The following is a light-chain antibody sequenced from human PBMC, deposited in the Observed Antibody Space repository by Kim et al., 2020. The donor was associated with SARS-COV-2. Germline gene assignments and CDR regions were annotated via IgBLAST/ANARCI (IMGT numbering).Light chain of an antibody. CDR3: QQYNTYST. J-gene: IGKJ5*01. Sequence: GDRVTITCRASQSVSRWLAWYQQKPGKVPRLLIYDASSLGSGVPSRFSGSGSGTEFTLTISSLQPDDFATYSCQQYNTYSTFGQGTRLEIK. CDR1: QSVSRW. V-gene: IGKV1-5*01. CDR2: DAS.